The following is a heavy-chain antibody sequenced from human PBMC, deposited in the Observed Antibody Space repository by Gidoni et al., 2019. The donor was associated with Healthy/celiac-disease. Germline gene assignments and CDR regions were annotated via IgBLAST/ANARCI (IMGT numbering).Heavy chain of an antibody. Sequence: QVQLQESGPGLVKPSQTLSLTCTVSGGSISSGSYYWSWIRQPAGKGLEWIGRIYTSGGTHYNPALKSRVTIAVDTSKNQFSLKLSSVTAADTAVYYCARWKYYYDSSGYGGYFDYWGQGTLVTVSS. J-gene: IGHJ4*02. V-gene: IGHV4-61*02. CDR1: GGSISSGSYY. D-gene: IGHD3-22*01. CDR3: ARWKYYYDSSGYGGYFDY. CDR2: IYTSGGT.